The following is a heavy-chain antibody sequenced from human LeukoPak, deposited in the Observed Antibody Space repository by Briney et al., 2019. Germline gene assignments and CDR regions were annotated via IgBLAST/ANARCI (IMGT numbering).Heavy chain of an antibody. V-gene: IGHV4-59*11. CDR2: IHSSGST. CDR1: GGSISGHF. J-gene: IGHJ4*02. Sequence: SDTLSLTCTVSGGSISGHFWSWFRRPPGKGLENIGYIHSSGSTNYNPSFGSRVTVSLEMSKNQFSLTLTSVTAADTAVYYCARDQGDTDWYNFDFWGQGILVTVSS. CDR3: ARDQGDTDWYNFDF. D-gene: IGHD3-9*01.